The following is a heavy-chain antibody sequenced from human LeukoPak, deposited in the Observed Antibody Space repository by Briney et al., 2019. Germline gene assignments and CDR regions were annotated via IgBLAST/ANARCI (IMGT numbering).Heavy chain of an antibody. CDR3: ATHPGGLQSGFDN. CDR2: IHPGDSDT. CDR1: GYAFTSYW. V-gene: IGHV5-51*01. J-gene: IGHJ4*02. D-gene: IGHD5-24*01. Sequence: GESLKISCKGSGYAFTSYWIGWVRQMPGKGLEYMGIIHPGDSDTRYSPSFQGQVTISVDRSSTTAYLQWSRLRASDTAMYYCATHPGGLQSGFDNWGQGTLVTVSS.